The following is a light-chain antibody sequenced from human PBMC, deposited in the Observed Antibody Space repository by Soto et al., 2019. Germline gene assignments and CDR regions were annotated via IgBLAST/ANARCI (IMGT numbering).Light chain of an antibody. J-gene: IGKJ1*01. Sequence: DIQMTQSPSSVSASVGDRVTITCRASQGIDSRLAWYQQKPGTAPKLLIYATSSLQSGVPSRFSGSGSGTDFTLTISSLQPEDFATYYCQQANSSAWTFGQGTKVEIK. CDR3: QQANSSAWT. CDR2: ATS. CDR1: QGIDSR. V-gene: IGKV1-12*01.